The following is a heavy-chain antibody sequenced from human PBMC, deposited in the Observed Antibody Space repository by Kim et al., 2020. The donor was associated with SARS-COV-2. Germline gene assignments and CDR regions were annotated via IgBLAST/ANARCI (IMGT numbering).Heavy chain of an antibody. CDR1: GGTFSSYA. J-gene: IGHJ4*02. D-gene: IGHD3-3*01. CDR2: IIPILGIA. CDR3: ARDLDDFWSGYWDSGFDY. V-gene: IGHV1-69*04. Sequence: SVKVSCKASGGTFSSYAISWVRQAPGQGLEWMGRIIPILGIANYAQKFQGRVTITADKSTSTAYMELSSLRSEDTAVYYCARDLDDFWSGYWDSGFDYWGQGTLVTVSS.